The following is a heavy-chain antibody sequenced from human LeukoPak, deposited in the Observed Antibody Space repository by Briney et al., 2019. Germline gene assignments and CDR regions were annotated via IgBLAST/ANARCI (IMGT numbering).Heavy chain of an antibody. CDR1: GFTFSDYY. Sequence: GGSLRLSCAASGFTFSDYYMSWICQAPGKGLEWVSYISSSGSTIYYADSVKGRFTISRDNAKNSLYLQMNSLRAEDTAVYYCARAEHYGSGSYPLPHFDYWGQGTLVTVSS. V-gene: IGHV3-11*01. J-gene: IGHJ4*02. CDR2: ISSSGSTI. D-gene: IGHD3-10*01. CDR3: ARAEHYGSGSYPLPHFDY.